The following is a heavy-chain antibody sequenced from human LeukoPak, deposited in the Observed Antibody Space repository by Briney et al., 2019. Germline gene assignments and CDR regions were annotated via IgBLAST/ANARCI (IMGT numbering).Heavy chain of an antibody. CDR3: ARGRGRVYGDLAARGYYYYYMDV. Sequence: SQTLSLTCAISGDSVSSNSAAWNWIRQSPARGLEWLGRTYYRSKWYDDYAVSVRGRIPINPDTSKNQFSLQLNSVSPEDTAVYYCARGRGRVYGDLAARGYYYYYMDVWGKGTTVTVSS. J-gene: IGHJ6*03. D-gene: IGHD4-17*01. CDR1: GDSVSSNSAA. V-gene: IGHV6-1*01. CDR2: TYYRSKWYD.